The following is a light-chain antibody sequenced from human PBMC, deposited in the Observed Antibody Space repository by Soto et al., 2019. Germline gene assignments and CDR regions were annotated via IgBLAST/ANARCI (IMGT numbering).Light chain of an antibody. CDR3: QQTYTIPWT. Sequence: DIQMTQSPSSLSASVGDSVTITCRTSQSILTYLNWFQQKPGKAPKLLIYAASSFQGGVPSRFSGSGSGTDFTLTISSLQPEDFATYFCQQTYTIPWTFGQGTKVEIK. CDR2: AAS. J-gene: IGKJ1*01. CDR1: QSILTY. V-gene: IGKV1-39*01.